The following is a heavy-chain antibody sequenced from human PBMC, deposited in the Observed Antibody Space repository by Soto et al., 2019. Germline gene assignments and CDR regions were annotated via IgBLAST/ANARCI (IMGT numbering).Heavy chain of an antibody. CDR1: GASVNTGDYY. Sequence: VQLQGSGPGLMKPSQTLSLTCTVSGASVNTGDYYWSYIRQPPGKGLEWLGYIFYNGDTYYNPSLKSRATISLNTSRNQFSLTLTSVTDADTALYYCVGTGTTDDFWGQGTLVTVSS. D-gene: IGHD1-7*01. V-gene: IGHV4-30-4*01. J-gene: IGHJ1*01. CDR2: IFYNGDT. CDR3: VGTGTTDDF.